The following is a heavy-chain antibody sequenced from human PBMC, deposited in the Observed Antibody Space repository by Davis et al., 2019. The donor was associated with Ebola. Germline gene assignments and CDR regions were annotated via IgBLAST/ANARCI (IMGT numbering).Heavy chain of an antibody. CDR2: ISGSGGST. D-gene: IGHD3-10*01. CDR1: GFTFSSYA. Sequence: GESLKISCAASGFTFSSYAMSWVRQAPGKGLEWVSAISGSGGSTYYADSVKGRFTISRDNTKNTLFLQMNSLRVEDTAVYYCAREVGTGVRGVEFYFDYWGRGTLATVSS. J-gene: IGHJ4*02. V-gene: IGHV3-23*01. CDR3: AREVGTGVRGVEFYFDY.